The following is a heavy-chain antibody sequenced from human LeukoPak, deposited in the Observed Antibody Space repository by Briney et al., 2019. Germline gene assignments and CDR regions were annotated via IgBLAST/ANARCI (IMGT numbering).Heavy chain of an antibody. CDR3: ARTGYCSGGSCSNWFDP. CDR1: GGSISSYY. V-gene: IGHV4-4*07. D-gene: IGHD2-15*01. Sequence: SSETLSLTCAVSGGSISSYYWSWIRQPAGKGLEWIGRIYTSGSTNYNPSLKSRVTMSVDTSKNQFSLKLSPVTAADTAVYYCARTGYCSGGSCSNWFDPWGQGTLVTVSS. CDR2: IYTSGST. J-gene: IGHJ5*02.